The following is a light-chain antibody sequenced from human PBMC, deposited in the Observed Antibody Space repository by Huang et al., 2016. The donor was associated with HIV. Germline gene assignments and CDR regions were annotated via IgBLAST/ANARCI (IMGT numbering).Light chain of an antibody. J-gene: IGKJ5*01. V-gene: IGKV3-11*01. CDR2: DAS. Sequence: ETVLTQSPATLSLSPGEIATLSCRASQSVNSYLAWYQQKPGQTPRLLIYDASNRATGIPARFSGSGSGTDFTLTISSLEPEDFAVYYCQQRKYWPPITFGQGTRLEIK. CDR3: QQRKYWPPIT. CDR1: QSVNSY.